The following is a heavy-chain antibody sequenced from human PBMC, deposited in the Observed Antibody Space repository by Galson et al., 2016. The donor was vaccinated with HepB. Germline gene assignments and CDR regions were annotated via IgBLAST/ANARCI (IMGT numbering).Heavy chain of an antibody. CDR2: ISDSGST. J-gene: IGHJ6*02. Sequence: LRLSCAASGFTFNNYAMSWVRQSPGKGLEWIGSISDSGSTNYNPSLKSRVTISVDTSKNQFSLKLTSVTATDTAVYYCARDKIAVSGGFYYYYGMDVWGQGTTVTVSS. D-gene: IGHD6-19*01. CDR3: ARDKIAVSGGFYYYYGMDV. CDR1: GFTFNNYA. V-gene: IGHV4-59*01.